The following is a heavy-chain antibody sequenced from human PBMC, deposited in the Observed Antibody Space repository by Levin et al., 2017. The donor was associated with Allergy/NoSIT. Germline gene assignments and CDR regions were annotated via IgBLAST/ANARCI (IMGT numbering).Heavy chain of an antibody. CDR2: IKQDGSDI. V-gene: IGHV3-7*01. D-gene: IGHD6-19*01. CDR3: STSSRSSAWSN. CDR1: GFSFSNFW. J-gene: IGHJ4*02. Sequence: GGSLRLSCAASGFSFSNFWMSWVRQSPGKGLEWLADIKQDGSDIKYVDSVKGRFTVSRDNAKNSVYLQMNSLRVDDTGVYYCSTSSRSSAWSNWGQGTLVTVSS.